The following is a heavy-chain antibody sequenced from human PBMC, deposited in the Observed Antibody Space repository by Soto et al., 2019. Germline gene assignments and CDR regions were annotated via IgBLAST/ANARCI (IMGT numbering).Heavy chain of an antibody. V-gene: IGHV1-18*01. CDR2: ISAYNGNT. J-gene: IGHJ4*02. D-gene: IGHD1-26*01. CDR1: GYTFTSYG. CDR3: ATMPLVGATSDH. Sequence: ASVKVSCTASGYTFTSYGISWVRQAPGQGLEWMGWISAYNGNTNYAQKLQGRVTMTTDTSTSTAYMELRSLRSDDTAVYYCATMPLVGATSDHWGQGTLVTVSS.